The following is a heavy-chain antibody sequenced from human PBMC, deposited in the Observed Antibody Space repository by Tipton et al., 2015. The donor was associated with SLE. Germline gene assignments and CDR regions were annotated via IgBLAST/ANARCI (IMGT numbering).Heavy chain of an antibody. Sequence: TLSLTCAVYGESFNGYFWTWIRQPPGKGLEWIGEINHSSSTNYNPSLKSRVTISIDTSKNQFSLRVNSVTAADTAMYYCARVASRNAIDSWGQGTPVTVSS. J-gene: IGHJ4*02. CDR1: GESFNGYF. D-gene: IGHD1-1*01. V-gene: IGHV4-34*01. CDR2: INHSSST. CDR3: ARVASRNAIDS.